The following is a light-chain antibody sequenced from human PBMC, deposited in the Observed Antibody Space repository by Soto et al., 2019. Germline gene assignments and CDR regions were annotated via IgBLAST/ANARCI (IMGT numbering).Light chain of an antibody. CDR2: DAS. CDR1: QDISNY. CDR3: QQYDNLPLT. Sequence: DIQMTQSPSSLSASVGDRVTITCQASQDISNYLNWYQQKPGKAPKLLIYDASNLETGVPSRFSGSGAGTDFTFTISSLQAEDIATYYCQQYDNLPLTVGGGTKEEIK. J-gene: IGKJ4*01. V-gene: IGKV1-33*01.